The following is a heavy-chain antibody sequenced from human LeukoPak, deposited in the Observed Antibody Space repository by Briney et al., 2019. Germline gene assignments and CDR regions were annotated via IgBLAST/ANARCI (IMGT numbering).Heavy chain of an antibody. D-gene: IGHD1-14*01. CDR3: TTGVEDVYNWNHEDPPFDY. CDR2: IRSKANSYAT. CDR1: GFTFSGSA. Sequence: GGSLRLSCAASGFTFSGSAMHWVRQASGKGLEWVGRIRSKANSYATAYAASVKGRFTISRDDSKNTAYLQMNSLKTEDTAVYYCTTGVEDVYNWNHEDPPFDYWGQGTLVTVSS. V-gene: IGHV3-73*01. J-gene: IGHJ4*02.